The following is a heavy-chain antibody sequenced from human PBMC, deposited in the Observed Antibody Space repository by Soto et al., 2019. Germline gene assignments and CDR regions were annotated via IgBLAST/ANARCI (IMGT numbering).Heavy chain of an antibody. V-gene: IGHV1-46*01. CDR1: GYTFTSYY. CDR2: INPSGGST. J-gene: IGHJ6*02. CDR3: ARDIPSFIAAAGGHYYYYYGMDV. Sequence: GASVKVSCKASGYTFTSYYMHWVRQAPGQGLEWMGIINPSGGSTSYAQKFQGRVTMTRDTSISTAYMELSRLRSDDTAVYYCARDIPSFIAAAGGHYYYYYGMDVWGQGTTVTVSS. D-gene: IGHD6-13*01.